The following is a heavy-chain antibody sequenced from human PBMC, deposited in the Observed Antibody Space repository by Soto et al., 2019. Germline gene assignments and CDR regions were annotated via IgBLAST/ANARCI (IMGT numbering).Heavy chain of an antibody. CDR3: AKDGSWDGGGGES. Sequence: QVQLVQSGAELKKPGSSVKVSCSASGVTFSSYAFTWVRQAPGQGLEWMGHIIPVFRTSNYAQGFKGRLTISADESTNTIYMELSSLRSEDTAVYFCAKDGSWDGGGGESWGQGTLVIVSS. CDR1: GVTFSSYA. V-gene: IGHV1-69*01. CDR2: IIPVFRTS. J-gene: IGHJ4*02. D-gene: IGHD3-16*01.